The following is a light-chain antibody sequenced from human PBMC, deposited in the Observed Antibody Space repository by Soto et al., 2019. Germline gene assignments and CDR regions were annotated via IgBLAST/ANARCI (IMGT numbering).Light chain of an antibody. V-gene: IGLV2-14*01. CDR3: SSYTSSSTPLYV. CDR1: SSDVGGYNY. J-gene: IGLJ1*01. CDR2: EVS. Sequence: QSALTQPASVSGSPGQSITISCTGTSSDVGGYNYVSWYQQHPGKAPKLMIYEVSNRPSGVSNRFSGSKSGNTASLTISGLQAEDEADYYCSSYTSSSTPLYVFGTGTKDTVL.